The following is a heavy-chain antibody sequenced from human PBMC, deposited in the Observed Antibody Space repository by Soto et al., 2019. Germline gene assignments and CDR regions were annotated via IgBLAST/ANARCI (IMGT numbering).Heavy chain of an antibody. CDR2: IMPIFRAP. V-gene: IGHV1-69*13. CDR3: ASWLKGPDIGNYYYGMDV. Sequence: ASVKVSCKASGGTFSDYAFSWVRQAPGQGLEWLGGIMPIFRAPDYTQKFQGRVTITADEFTRTAYMEMNSLRSEDTAVYYCASWLKGPDIGNYYYGMDVWGQGTTVTVSS. D-gene: IGHD2-15*01. CDR1: GGTFSDYA. J-gene: IGHJ6*02.